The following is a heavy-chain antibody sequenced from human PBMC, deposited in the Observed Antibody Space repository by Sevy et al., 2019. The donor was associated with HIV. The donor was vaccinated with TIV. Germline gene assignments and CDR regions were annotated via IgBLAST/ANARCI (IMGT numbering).Heavy chain of an antibody. Sequence: GGSLRLSCAASGFTFSSYAMSWVRQAPGKGLEWVSAISGSGGSTYYADSVKGRFTISRDNSKNTLYLQMNSLRAEDRAVYYCAKPPVDPRTGPWGQGTLVTVSS. V-gene: IGHV3-23*01. CDR3: AKPPVDPRTGP. J-gene: IGHJ5*02. D-gene: IGHD5-12*01. CDR2: ISGSGGST. CDR1: GFTFSSYA.